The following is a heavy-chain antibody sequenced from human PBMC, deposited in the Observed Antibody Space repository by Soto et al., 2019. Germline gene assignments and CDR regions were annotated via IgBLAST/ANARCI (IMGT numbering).Heavy chain of an antibody. V-gene: IGHV1-18*01. Sequence: GASVKVSCKASGYPFTSYGINWVRQAPGQGLEWMGWISVYNGNTNYAQKLQGRVTMTTDTSTSTAYMELRSLRSDDTAVHYCDRPSEECSFWSTCYRYYGMDVCGPRSTVPVS. D-gene: IGHD2-15*01. CDR3: DRPSEECSFWSTCYRYYGMDV. CDR2: ISVYNGNT. J-gene: IGHJ6*02. CDR1: GYPFTSYG.